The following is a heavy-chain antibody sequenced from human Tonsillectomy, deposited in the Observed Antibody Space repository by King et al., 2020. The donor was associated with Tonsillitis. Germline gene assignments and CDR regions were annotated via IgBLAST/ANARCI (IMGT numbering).Heavy chain of an antibody. CDR3: AKDLRGELNYNDTGSFYQGGNYLDS. V-gene: IGHV3-9*01. J-gene: IGHJ4*02. Sequence: VQLVESGGGLVRPGRSLRLSCAASGFGFDDYAMHWVRQVPGRGLEWVSGINWSGDIIDYAASVKGRFTISRDNAKNYLNLQLNSLRLEDTGMYFCAKDLRGELNYNDTGSFYQGGNYLDSWGRGTLVTVSS. CDR2: INWSGDII. CDR1: GFGFDDYA. D-gene: IGHD3-22*01.